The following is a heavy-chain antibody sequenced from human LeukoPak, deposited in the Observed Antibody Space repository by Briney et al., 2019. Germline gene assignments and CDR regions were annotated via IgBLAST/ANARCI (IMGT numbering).Heavy chain of an antibody. CDR3: ARQEYYDILTGFDY. J-gene: IGHJ4*02. CDR2: IYYSGST. Sequence: KTSETLSLTCTVSGGSISSYYWSWIRQPPGKGLEWIGYIYYSGSTNYNPSLKSRVTISVDTSKNQFSLKLSSVTAADTAVYYCARQEYYDILTGFDYWGQGTLVTVSS. CDR1: GGSISSYY. V-gene: IGHV4-59*08. D-gene: IGHD3-9*01.